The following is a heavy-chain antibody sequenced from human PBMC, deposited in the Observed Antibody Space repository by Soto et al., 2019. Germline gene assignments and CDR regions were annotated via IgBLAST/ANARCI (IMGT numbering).Heavy chain of an antibody. D-gene: IGHD3-3*01. J-gene: IGHJ5*02. CDR3: ARGQPAYNFWGGYYPEFDP. V-gene: IGHV4-34*01. Sequence: QVQLQQWGAGLLKPSETLSLTCAVYGGSFSGYYWSWIRQPPGKGLEWIGEINHSGRTNYNPSLTRRGTISVDTYRNQSSLNLSSVTAADTAVYYCARGQPAYNFWGGYYPEFDPWGQGTLVTVFS. CDR2: INHSGRT. CDR1: GGSFSGYY.